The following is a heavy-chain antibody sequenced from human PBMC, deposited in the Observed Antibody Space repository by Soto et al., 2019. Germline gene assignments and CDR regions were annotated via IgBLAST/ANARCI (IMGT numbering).Heavy chain of an antibody. J-gene: IGHJ5*02. CDR1: GYKSRRYY. V-gene: IGHV5-51*01. D-gene: IGHD3-3*01. Sequence: PGESLKISCQGSGYKSRRYYIDWVRQMPGRGMEWVGPIYPGDSDTRYNPSVQGQVTISVDRSTDTAYLQWNRLKASDSGTSYCAKQQNVTTAVGQMRFDPFGQVPRGTVST. CDR2: IYPGDSDT. CDR3: AKQQNVTTAVGQMRFDP.